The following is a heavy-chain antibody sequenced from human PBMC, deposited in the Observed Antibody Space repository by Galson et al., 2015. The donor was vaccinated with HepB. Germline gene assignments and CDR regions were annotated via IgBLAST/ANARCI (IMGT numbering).Heavy chain of an antibody. D-gene: IGHD2-2*01. CDR1: GYTFSTYA. Sequence: SVKVSCKASGYTFSTYAIHWVRQAPGQRLEWMGCINAGNGNTKFSQNFQGRVTITRDTSARTAYMELSSLRSDDTAVYYCARGGHRIDLVVPVVRGFYFDYWGQGTLVSVSS. CDR2: INAGNGNT. CDR3: ARGGHRIDLVVPVVRGFYFDY. J-gene: IGHJ4*02. V-gene: IGHV1-3*01.